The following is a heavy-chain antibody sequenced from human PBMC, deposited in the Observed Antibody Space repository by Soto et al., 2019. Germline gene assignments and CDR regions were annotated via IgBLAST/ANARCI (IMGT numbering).Heavy chain of an antibody. J-gene: IGHJ4*02. CDR3: TRVFSKWPYDY. CDR1: GFTLSRYW. V-gene: IGHV3-74*01. Sequence: GGSLRLSCAASGFTLSRYWMHWVRQGPGKGLVWVSSINSDESNTTYADSVKGRFTISRDNARNTLYLQMNSLRVEDTGVYYCTRVFSKWPYDYWGQGTLLTVSS. CDR2: INSDESNT. D-gene: IGHD5-12*01.